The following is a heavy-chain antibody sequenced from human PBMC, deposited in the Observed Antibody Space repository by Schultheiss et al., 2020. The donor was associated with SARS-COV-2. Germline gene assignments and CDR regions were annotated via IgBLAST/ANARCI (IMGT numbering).Heavy chain of an antibody. V-gene: IGHV4-34*01. D-gene: IGHD3-3*01. CDR2: INHSGST. J-gene: IGHJ4*02. Sequence: SQTLSLTCTVSGGSISSYYWSWIRQPPGKGLEWIGEINHSGSTNYNPSLKSRVAILVDTSKSQFSLNLNSLTAADTAVYFCAGGVLRFLDWMHDCWGQGTLVTVSS. CDR3: AGGVLRFLDWMHDC. CDR1: GGSISSYY.